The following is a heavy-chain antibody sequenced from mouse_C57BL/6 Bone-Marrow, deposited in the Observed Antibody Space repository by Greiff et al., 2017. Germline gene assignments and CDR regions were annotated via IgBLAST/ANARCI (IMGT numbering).Heavy chain of an antibody. D-gene: IGHD1-1*01. CDR1: GYTFTSYW. Sequence: VQLQQPGTELVKPGASVKLSCKASGYTFTSYWMHWVKQRPGQGLEWIGNINPSNGGTNYNEKFKSKATLSVDKSSSTAYMQLSNLTSEDSAVYYCAITTVVATNFDYWGQGTTLTVSS. V-gene: IGHV1-53*01. CDR2: INPSNGGT. J-gene: IGHJ2*01. CDR3: AITTVVATNFDY.